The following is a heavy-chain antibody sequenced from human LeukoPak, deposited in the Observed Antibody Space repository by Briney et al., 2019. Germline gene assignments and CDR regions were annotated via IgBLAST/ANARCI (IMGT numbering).Heavy chain of an antibody. J-gene: IGHJ4*02. V-gene: IGHV1-69*13. CDR3: ARGRGRATIFGLDY. D-gene: IGHD5-24*01. CDR1: GGTFSSYA. CDR2: IIPIFGTA. Sequence: SVKVSCKTSGGTFSSYAISWVRQAPGQGLEWMGGIIPIFGTANYAQKFQGRVTITADESTSTAYMELSSLRSEDTAVYYCARGRGRATIFGLDYWGQGTLVTVSS.